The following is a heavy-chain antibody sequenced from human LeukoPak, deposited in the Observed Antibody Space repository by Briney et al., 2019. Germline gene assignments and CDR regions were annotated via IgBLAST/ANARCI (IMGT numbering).Heavy chain of an antibody. D-gene: IGHD1-1*01. CDR3: ARRGYNWNDVIGWFDP. Sequence: GESLKISCKGSGYSFTSYWIGWVRQMPGKGLEWMGIIYPGDSDTRYSPSFQGQVTISADKSISTAYLQWSSLKASDTAMYYCARRGYNWNDVIGWFDPWGQGTLVTVSS. CDR1: GYSFTSYW. CDR2: IYPGDSDT. V-gene: IGHV5-51*01. J-gene: IGHJ5*02.